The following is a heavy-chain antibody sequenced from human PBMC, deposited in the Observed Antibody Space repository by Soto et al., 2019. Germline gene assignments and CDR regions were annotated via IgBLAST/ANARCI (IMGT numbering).Heavy chain of an antibody. Sequence: GGSLRLSCAASGFTFSSYGMHWVRQAPGKGLEWVAVIWYDGSNKYYADSVKGRFTISRDNSKNTLYLQMNSLRAEDTAVYYCAREIAARPRFYYYYGMDVWGQGTTVTVSS. CDR2: IWYDGSNK. V-gene: IGHV3-33*01. J-gene: IGHJ6*02. CDR3: AREIAARPRFYYYYGMDV. D-gene: IGHD6-6*01. CDR1: GFTFSSYG.